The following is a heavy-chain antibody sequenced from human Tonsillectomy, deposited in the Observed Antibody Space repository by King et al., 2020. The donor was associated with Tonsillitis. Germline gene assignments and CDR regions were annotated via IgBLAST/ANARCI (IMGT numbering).Heavy chain of an antibody. J-gene: IGHJ3*01. CDR1: GFTFSTYD. D-gene: IGHD3-22*01. CDR2: ISATGAST. Sequence: VQLVESGGGLVQPGGSLRLSCAASGFTFSTYDMNWVRQAPGKGLEWVSSISATGASTDYADSVKGRFTISRENSKNTLYLQVNRQRAEDCVVFYCVNDNPSITLIVLVISSDALDLWRRGTMVTVPS. CDR3: VNDNPSITLIVLVISSDALDL. V-gene: IGHV3-23*04.